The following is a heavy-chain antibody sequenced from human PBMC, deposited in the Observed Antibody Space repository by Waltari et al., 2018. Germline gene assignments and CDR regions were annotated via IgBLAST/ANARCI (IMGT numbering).Heavy chain of an antibody. CDR3: ARDFYGDYAY. D-gene: IGHD4-17*01. Sequence: QVQLQESGPGLVKPSETLFLTCTVSGYSISSGYYWGWIRQPPGKGLDWIGSIYHSGSTYYNPSLKSRVTISVDTSKNQFSLKLSSVTAADTAVYYCARDFYGDYAYWGQGTLVTVSS. CDR1: GYSISSGYY. CDR2: IYHSGST. J-gene: IGHJ4*02. V-gene: IGHV4-38-2*02.